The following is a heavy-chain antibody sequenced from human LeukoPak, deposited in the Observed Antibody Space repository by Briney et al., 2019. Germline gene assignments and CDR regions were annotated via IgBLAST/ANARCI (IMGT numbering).Heavy chain of an antibody. D-gene: IGHD5-18*01. V-gene: IGHV1-2*02. CDR3: ARDRAHYSYGFRY. CDR2: INPNSGGT. CDR1: GYTFTGYY. Sequence: GASVKVCCKASGYTFTGYYMHWVRQAPGQGLEWMGWINPNSGGTNYAQKFQGRVTMTRDTSISTAYMELSRLRSDDTAVYYCARDRAHYSYGFRYWGQGTLVTVSS. J-gene: IGHJ4*02.